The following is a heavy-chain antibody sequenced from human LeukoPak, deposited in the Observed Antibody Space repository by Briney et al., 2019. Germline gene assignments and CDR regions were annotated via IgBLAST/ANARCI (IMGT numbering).Heavy chain of an antibody. D-gene: IGHD6-19*01. CDR1: GYTFTAYY. J-gene: IGHJ4*02. CDR2: INPNSGGT. V-gene: IGHV1-2*02. CDR3: ATGIAVAATDY. Sequence: ASVKVSCKASGYTFTAYYMHWVRQAPGQGLEWMGWINPNSGGTNFAQKFQGRVTMTRDTSISTAYLEVSRLTSDDTAVYYCATGIAVAATDYWGQGTLVTVSS.